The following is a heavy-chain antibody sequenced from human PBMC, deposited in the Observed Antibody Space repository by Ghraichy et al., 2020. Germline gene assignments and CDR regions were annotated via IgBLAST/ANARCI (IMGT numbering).Heavy chain of an antibody. CDR2: INHSGST. V-gene: IGHV4-34*01. J-gene: IGHJ4*02. Sequence: ETLSLTCAVYGGSFSGYYWSWIRQPPGKGLEWIGEINHSGSTNYNPSLKSRVTISVDTSKNQFSLKLSSVTAADTAVYYCARGQGSSWYTPTFDYWGQGTLVTVSS. CDR1: GGSFSGYY. D-gene: IGHD6-13*01. CDR3: ARGQGSSWYTPTFDY.